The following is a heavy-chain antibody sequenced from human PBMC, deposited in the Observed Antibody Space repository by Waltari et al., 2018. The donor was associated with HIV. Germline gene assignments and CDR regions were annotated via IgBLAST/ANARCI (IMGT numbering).Heavy chain of an antibody. V-gene: IGHV1-8*01. CDR2: MNPNSGNT. D-gene: IGHD3-3*01. CDR3: ARKDRGYYDFWSGYYTGAFDI. Sequence: QVQLVQSGAEVKKPGASVKVSCKASGYTFTSYDINWVRQATGPGLEWMGWMNPNSGNTGYAQKFQGRVTMTRNTSISTAYMELSSLRSEDTAVYYCARKDRGYYDFWSGYYTGAFDIWGQGTMVTVSS. J-gene: IGHJ3*02. CDR1: GYTFTSYD.